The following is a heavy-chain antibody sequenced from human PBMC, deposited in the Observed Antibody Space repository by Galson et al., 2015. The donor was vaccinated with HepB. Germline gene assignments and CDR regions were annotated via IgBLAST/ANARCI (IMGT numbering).Heavy chain of an antibody. D-gene: IGHD3-10*01. CDR3: AKDHYYYGSGSYDY. Sequence: SLRLSCAASGFSFTRYAMTWVRQAPGKGLEWVSSISSSTSYIYYADSVKGRFTISRDNAKNSLYLQMNNLRAEDTAVYYCAKDHYYYGSGSYDYWGQGTLVTVSS. CDR1: GFSFTRYA. V-gene: IGHV3-21*04. CDR2: ISSSTSYI. J-gene: IGHJ4*02.